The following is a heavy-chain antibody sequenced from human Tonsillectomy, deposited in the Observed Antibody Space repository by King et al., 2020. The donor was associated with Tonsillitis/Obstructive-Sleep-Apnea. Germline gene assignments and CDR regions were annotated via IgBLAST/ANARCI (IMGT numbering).Heavy chain of an antibody. J-gene: IGHJ4*02. D-gene: IGHD2-15*01. CDR1: GFTFDDHG. Sequence: VQLVESGGGVVRPGGSLRLSCAASGFTFDDHGISWVRQAPGKGLEWVSGINRIGGSTSYADSVKGRFTIPRDKDKNSLYLQMNGLRAEDTAVYYCARDGGALEVIAATFDGWGQGTLVTVSS. V-gene: IGHV3-20*04. CDR2: INRIGGST. CDR3: ARDGGALEVIAATFDG.